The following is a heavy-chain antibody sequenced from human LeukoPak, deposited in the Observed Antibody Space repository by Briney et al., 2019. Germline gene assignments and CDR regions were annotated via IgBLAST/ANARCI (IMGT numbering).Heavy chain of an antibody. V-gene: IGHV3-15*01. Sequence: GGSLRLSCAASGFTFSNAWMAWVRQAPGKGLEWVGRIRSKNDGGTIGYAAPVKNRFTISRDDSKNTLYLQMNSLEIEDTAVYFCTTDRTMKGYWGQGTLVTVSS. CDR2: IRSKNDGGTI. D-gene: IGHD3-22*01. CDR1: GFTFSNAW. CDR3: TTDRTMKGY. J-gene: IGHJ4*02.